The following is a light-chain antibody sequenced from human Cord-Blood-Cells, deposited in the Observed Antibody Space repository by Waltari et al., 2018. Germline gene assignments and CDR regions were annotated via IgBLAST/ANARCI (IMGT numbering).Light chain of an antibody. J-gene: IGKJ1*01. CDR2: AAS. Sequence: DIQMPQSPSSLSASVGDRVTITCRASQSISSYLNWYQQKPGKAPKLLIYAASSLQSGVPSRFSGSGSGTDFTLTISSLQPEEFATYYCQQSYSTPQTFGQGTKVEIK. CDR1: QSISSY. V-gene: IGKV1-39*01. CDR3: QQSYSTPQT.